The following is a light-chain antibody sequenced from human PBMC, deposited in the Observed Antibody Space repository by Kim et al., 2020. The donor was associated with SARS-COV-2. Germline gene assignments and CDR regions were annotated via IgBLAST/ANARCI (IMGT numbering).Light chain of an antibody. Sequence: ATIHCKSSQSILYSSNNKNYLAWYQQKPGQPPKLLIYWASTRESGVPDRFSGSGSGTDFTLTISSLQAEDVAVYYCQQYYRVPPYTFGQGTKLEI. V-gene: IGKV4-1*01. CDR1: QSILYSSNNKNY. CDR2: WAS. J-gene: IGKJ2*01. CDR3: QQYYRVPPYT.